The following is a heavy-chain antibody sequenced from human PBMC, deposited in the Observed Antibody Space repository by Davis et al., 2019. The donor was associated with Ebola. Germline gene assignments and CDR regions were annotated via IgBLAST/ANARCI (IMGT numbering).Heavy chain of an antibody. V-gene: IGHV3-7*01. Sequence: GGSLRLSCAASGFTFSSYWMSWVRQAPGKGLEWVANIKQDGSEKYYVDSVKGRFTISRDNAKNSLYLQMNNLRAEDTAVYYCARGSGGKSRYGMDVWGQGTTVTVSS. CDR3: ARGSGGKSRYGMDV. CDR2: IKQDGSEK. J-gene: IGHJ6*02. CDR1: GFTFSSYW. D-gene: IGHD4-23*01.